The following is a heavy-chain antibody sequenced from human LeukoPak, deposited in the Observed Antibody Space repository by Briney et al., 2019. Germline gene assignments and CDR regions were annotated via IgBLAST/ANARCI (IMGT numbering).Heavy chain of an antibody. Sequence: GGSLRLSCAAYGFTFSSYGMHWVRQAPGKGLEWVAVIWYDGSNKYYADSVKGRFTISRDNSKNTLYLQMNSLRAEDTAVYYCAKYRAQYQLLYEVDYYYYYMDVWGKGTTVTVSS. CDR3: AKYRAQYQLLYEVDYYYYYMDV. D-gene: IGHD2-2*02. CDR2: IWYDGSNK. V-gene: IGHV3-33*06. J-gene: IGHJ6*03. CDR1: GFTFSSYG.